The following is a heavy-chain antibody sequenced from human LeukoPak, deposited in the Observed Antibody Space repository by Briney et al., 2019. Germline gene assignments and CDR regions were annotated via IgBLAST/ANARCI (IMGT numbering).Heavy chain of an antibody. CDR2: INHSGST. Sequence: PSETLSLTCAVYGGSFSGYYWSWIRQPPGKGLEWIGKINHSGSTNYNPSLKSQVTISVDTSKNQFSLKLSSVTAADTAVYYCARDPAGTGGVYWGQGTLVTVSS. D-gene: IGHD6-13*01. V-gene: IGHV4-34*01. CDR3: ARDPAGTGGVY. J-gene: IGHJ4*02. CDR1: GGSFSGYY.